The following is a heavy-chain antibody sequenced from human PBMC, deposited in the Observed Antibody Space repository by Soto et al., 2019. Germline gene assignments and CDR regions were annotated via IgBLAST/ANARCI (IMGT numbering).Heavy chain of an antibody. Sequence: SVKVSCKASGGTFSSYAISWVRQAPGQGLEWMGGIIPIFGTANYAQKFQGRVTITADKSTSTAYMELSSLRSEDTAVYYCASGSRYYYGMDVWGQGTTVTVSS. J-gene: IGHJ6*02. V-gene: IGHV1-69*06. CDR1: GGTFSSYA. CDR3: ASGSRYYYGMDV. CDR2: IIPIFGTA. D-gene: IGHD1-26*01.